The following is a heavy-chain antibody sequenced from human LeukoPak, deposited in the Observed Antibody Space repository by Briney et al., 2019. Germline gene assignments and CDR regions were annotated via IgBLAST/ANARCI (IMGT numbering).Heavy chain of an antibody. J-gene: IGHJ4*02. V-gene: IGHV4-31*03. Sequence: SQTLSLTCTVSGASISSGGYFWTWIRQHPGKGLEWIGYISYSGSPYYSPPLESRVTISADTSQNQFSLKLNSVTAADTAIYYCARLFCSGASCSRGRGFDYWGQGTLVTVSS. D-gene: IGHD2-15*01. CDR3: ARLFCSGASCSRGRGFDY. CDR1: GASISSGGYF. CDR2: ISYSGSP.